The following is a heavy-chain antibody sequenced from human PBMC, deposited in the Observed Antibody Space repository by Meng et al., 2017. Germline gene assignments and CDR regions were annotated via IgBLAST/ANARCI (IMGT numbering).Heavy chain of an antibody. D-gene: IGHD3-22*01. CDR1: GFTFSSYE. CDR2: IKQDGSEK. J-gene: IGHJ4*02. V-gene: IGHV3-7*03. CDR3: ARAYYDSSPDY. Sequence: GGSLRLSCAASGFTFSSYEMNWVRQAPGKGLEWVANIKQDGSEKYYVDSVKGRFTISRDNAKNSLYLQMNSLRAEDTAVYYCARAYYDSSPDYWGQRTLVTVSS.